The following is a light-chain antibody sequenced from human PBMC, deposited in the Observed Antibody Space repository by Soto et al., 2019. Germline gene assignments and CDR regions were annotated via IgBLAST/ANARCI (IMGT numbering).Light chain of an antibody. J-gene: IGKJ5*01. CDR2: GAS. Sequence: EIVMTQSPVTLSVSPGERATLSCRASQSINRNLAWYQQKLGQAPRILIYGASTRATGIPPRFSGSGSGTDFTLTISSLEPEDSAVYYCQQRHMWPITFGQGTRLEIK. CDR1: QSINRN. V-gene: IGKV3-15*01. CDR3: QQRHMWPIT.